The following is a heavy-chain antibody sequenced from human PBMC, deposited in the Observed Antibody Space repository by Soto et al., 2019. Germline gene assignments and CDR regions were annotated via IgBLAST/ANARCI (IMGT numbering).Heavy chain of an antibody. CDR1: GFSFSAHW. CDR2: IKYDGSSA. CDR3: ASLSGRTSAYSHYGMDI. Sequence: EVQLVESGGGLVQPGGSLRLSCAASGFSFSAHWMHWVRQAPGKGPVWVSRIKYDGSSADYAGSVRGRFTVSRDNAKGMMYLQMTSLRAEDTAVYYCASLSGRTSAYSHYGMDIWGRGTTVTVSS. J-gene: IGHJ6*02. D-gene: IGHD1-1*01. V-gene: IGHV3-74*01.